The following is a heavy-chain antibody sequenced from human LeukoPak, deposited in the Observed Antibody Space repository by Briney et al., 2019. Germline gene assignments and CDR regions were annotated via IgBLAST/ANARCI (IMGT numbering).Heavy chain of an antibody. CDR2: ISGSGGST. J-gene: IGHJ4*02. D-gene: IGHD1-26*01. V-gene: IGHV3-23*01. CDR3: AKGASGSYHTPYDY. CDR1: GFTFSTYA. Sequence: GGSLRLSCAASGFTFSTYAMSWVRQAPGKGLEWVSDISGSGGSTYYADSVKGRFTISRDNSKNTLYLQMNSLRAEDTAVYYCAKGASGSYHTPYDYWGQGTLVSVSS.